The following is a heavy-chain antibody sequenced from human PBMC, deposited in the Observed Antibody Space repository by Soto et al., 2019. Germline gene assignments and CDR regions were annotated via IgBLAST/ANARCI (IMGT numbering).Heavy chain of an antibody. D-gene: IGHD3-3*01. CDR1: GFAFRSHW. CDR3: ARASIYYNMDV. CDR2: IKQDGSEK. V-gene: IGHV3-7*01. Sequence: GGSLRLSCAASGFAFRSHWMTWVRQAPGKGLEWVANIKQDGSEKYHVGSVKGRFTISRDNAKNSLYLQMNSLRAEDTAVYFCARASIYYNMDVWGKGTTVTVSS. J-gene: IGHJ6*03.